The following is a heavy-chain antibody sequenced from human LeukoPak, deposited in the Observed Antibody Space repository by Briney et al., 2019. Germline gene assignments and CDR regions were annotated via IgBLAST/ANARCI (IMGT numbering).Heavy chain of an antibody. CDR2: ISYDGSNK. D-gene: IGHD3-9*01. CDR3: ARGPWYYDISRDAFDI. J-gene: IGHJ3*02. CDR1: GFTISSYA. V-gene: IGHV3-30*04. Sequence: GGSLRLSCAASGFTISSYAMRWVRQAPGKGLEWVAVISYDGSNKYYADSVRGRFTISRDNSKNTLYLQMNSLRAEDTAVYYCARGPWYYDISRDAFDIWGQGTMVTVSS.